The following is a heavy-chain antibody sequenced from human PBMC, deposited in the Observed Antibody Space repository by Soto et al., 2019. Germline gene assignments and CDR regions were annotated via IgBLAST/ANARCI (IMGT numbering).Heavy chain of an antibody. D-gene: IGHD3-3*01. CDR1: GYTFITYS. CDR2: INAGDGNT. V-gene: IGHV1-3*01. Sequence: QVQLVQSGAEVKKPGASVKVSCKASGYTFITYSMHWVRQAPGQRLEWMGWINAGDGNTKYSQKFQDRVTFTRDTSATAAYMELSSLRSDDTAVYYCARATIFGVVMLAYYFDYWGQGTLVTVSS. CDR3: ARATIFGVVMLAYYFDY. J-gene: IGHJ4*02.